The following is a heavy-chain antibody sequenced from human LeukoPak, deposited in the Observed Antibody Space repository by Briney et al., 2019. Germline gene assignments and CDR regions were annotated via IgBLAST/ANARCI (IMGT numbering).Heavy chain of an antibody. D-gene: IGHD3-3*01. CDR3: ARDRYEFYDFWSGYYTGAFDI. V-gene: IGHV1-18*01. CDR2: ISAYNGNT. CDR1: GYTFTSYG. J-gene: IGHJ3*02. Sequence: ASVKVSCKASGYTFTSYGISWVRQAPGQGLEWMGWISAYNGNTNYAQKLQGRVTMTTDTSTSTAYMELRSLRSDDTAVYYCARDRYEFYDFWSGYYTGAFDIWGRGTMVTVSS.